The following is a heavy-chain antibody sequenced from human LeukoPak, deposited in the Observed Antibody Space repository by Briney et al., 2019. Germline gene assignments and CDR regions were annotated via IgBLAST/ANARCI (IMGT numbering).Heavy chain of an antibody. Sequence: GGSLRLSCAASGFTFSSYSMNWVRQAPGKGLEWVSSIDFTSRYIYNADSVKGRFTTSRDNSKNTLYLQMNSPRAEDTAVYYCARDPRGDEALNDAFDIWGQGTMVTVSS. CDR3: ARDPRGDEALNDAFDI. CDR1: GFTFSSYS. J-gene: IGHJ3*02. CDR2: IDFTSRYI. D-gene: IGHD2-21*02. V-gene: IGHV3-21*04.